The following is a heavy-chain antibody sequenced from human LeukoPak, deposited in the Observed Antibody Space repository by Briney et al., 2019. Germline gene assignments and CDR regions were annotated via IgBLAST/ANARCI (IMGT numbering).Heavy chain of an antibody. CDR3: AGVMVKRWLQLGDNDS. Sequence: SETLSLTCTVSGGSISSYYWSWIRQPPGKGLEWMGYIYYSGSTNYNPSLKSRVTISVDTSKNQFSLKQSSVTAADTSVDYCAGVMVKRWLQLGDNDSWGQRTLVTVSS. J-gene: IGHJ4*02. CDR2: IYYSGST. D-gene: IGHD5-24*01. V-gene: IGHV4-59*01. CDR1: GGSISSYY.